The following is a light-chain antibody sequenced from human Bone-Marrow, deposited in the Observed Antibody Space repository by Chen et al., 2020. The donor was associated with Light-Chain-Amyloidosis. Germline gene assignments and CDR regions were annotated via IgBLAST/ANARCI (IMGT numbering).Light chain of an antibody. CDR1: QSVLYSSNNKDY. V-gene: IGKV4-1*01. CDR2: WAS. CDR3: QQDYSTPIT. Sequence: DIVMTQSPDSLAVSLGERATINCKSSQSVLYSSNNKDYVTWYQQKPGQPPKVRIDWASTRESGVPDRFSGRGSGTDFALTISSLQAEDVAVKYCQQDYSTPITFGGGTKVEIK. J-gene: IGKJ4*01.